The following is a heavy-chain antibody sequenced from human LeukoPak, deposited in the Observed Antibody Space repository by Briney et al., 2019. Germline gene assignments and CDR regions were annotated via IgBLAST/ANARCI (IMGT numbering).Heavy chain of an antibody. D-gene: IGHD2-2*03. CDR3: ARGNGFEAWFDP. CDR1: GFTFSSYS. CDR2: ISSSSSYI. V-gene: IGHV3-21*01. J-gene: IGHJ5*02. Sequence: GVSLSFSCAASGFTFSSYSMNWVRQAPGNGLKWFSSISSSSSYIYYEDSVKGRFTISRDNAKNSLYLQMNSLRAEDTAVYYCARGNGFEAWFDPWGQGTLVTVSS.